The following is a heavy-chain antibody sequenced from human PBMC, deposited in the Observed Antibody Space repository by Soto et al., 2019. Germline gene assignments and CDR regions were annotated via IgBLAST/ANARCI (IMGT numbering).Heavy chain of an antibody. CDR2: ITGSGEST. CDR1: GFTFSNNA. CDR3: GKDGLCYWSESYRPNRPFEY. V-gene: IGHV3-23*01. J-gene: IGHJ4*02. Sequence: EVQLLQSGGGLVQPGGSLRLSCAVSGFTFSNNAMSWVRQAPGKGLEWVSRITGSGESTHYADSAKGRFTISRDNSKNTLYLQMNGLRAEDTDVYYCGKDGLCYWSESYRPNRPFEYWGQGTLVTVSS. D-gene: IGHD2-8*01.